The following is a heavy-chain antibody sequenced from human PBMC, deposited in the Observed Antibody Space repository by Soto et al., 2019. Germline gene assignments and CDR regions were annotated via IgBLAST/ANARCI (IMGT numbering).Heavy chain of an antibody. Sequence: GGSLRLSCAASGFTFSNAWMSWVRQAPGKGLEWVGSIKSKTDGGTTDYAAPVKGRFTISRDDSKNTLYLQMNSLKTEDTAVYYGTTDQMNYYGSFDYWGQGTLVTVSS. CDR2: IKSKTDGGTT. CDR3: TTDQMNYYGSFDY. CDR1: GFTFSNAW. J-gene: IGHJ4*02. D-gene: IGHD3-10*01. V-gene: IGHV3-15*01.